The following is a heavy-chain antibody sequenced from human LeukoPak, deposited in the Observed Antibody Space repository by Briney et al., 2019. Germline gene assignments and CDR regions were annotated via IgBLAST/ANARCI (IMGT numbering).Heavy chain of an antibody. CDR1: GGSISSSTYY. V-gene: IGHV4-39*01. J-gene: IGHJ5*02. Sequence: SETLSLTCTVSGGSISSSTYYWAWVRQPPGKGLEWIGCIYYSGSTYYNPSLKSRVTISVDTSKIQFSLKLSSVTAADTAVYYCASQGDSSGYYRGFDPWGQGTLVTVSS. D-gene: IGHD3-22*01. CDR2: IYYSGST. CDR3: ASQGDSSGYYRGFDP.